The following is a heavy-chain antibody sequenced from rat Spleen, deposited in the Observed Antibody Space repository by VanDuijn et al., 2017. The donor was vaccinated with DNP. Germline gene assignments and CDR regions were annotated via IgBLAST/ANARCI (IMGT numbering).Heavy chain of an antibody. J-gene: IGHJ4*01. CDR2: ISGAGAT. D-gene: IGHD1-10*01. CDR1: GFSLTSHH. Sequence: QVQLKESGPGLVQPSQTLSLACTVSGFSLTSHHVHWVRQPPGKGLEWIAAISGAGATYYNSALKSRLSFSRDTSKRQVFLKINSLETEDTAIYFCTQQLGYAMDAWGQGTSVTVSS. V-gene: IGHV2-6*01. CDR3: TQQLGYAMDA.